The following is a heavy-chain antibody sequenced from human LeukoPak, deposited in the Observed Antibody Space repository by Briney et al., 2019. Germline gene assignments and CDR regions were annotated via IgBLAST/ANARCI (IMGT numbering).Heavy chain of an antibody. J-gene: IGHJ4*02. Sequence: GGSLRLSCAASGFTFSRYWMSWVRQAPGKGLEWVANIKQDGSEKYYVDSVKGRFTISRDNAKNSLYLQMNSMRAEDTAVYYCARDRYISRSWGYDFDYWGQGTLVTVSS. V-gene: IGHV3-7*01. CDR3: ARDRYISRSWGYDFDY. CDR1: GFTFSRYW. CDR2: IKQDGSEK. D-gene: IGHD6-13*01.